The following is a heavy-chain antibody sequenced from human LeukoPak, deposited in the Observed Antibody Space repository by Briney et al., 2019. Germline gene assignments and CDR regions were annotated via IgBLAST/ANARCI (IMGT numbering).Heavy chain of an antibody. Sequence: ASVKVSCKASGYTFTSYDINWVRQAPGQGLEWMGWISAYNGNTNYAQKLQGRVTMTTDTSTSTAYMELRSLRSDDTAVYYCARRGPAVGLGWLLFNSWFDPWGQGTLVTVSS. V-gene: IGHV1-18*01. CDR2: ISAYNGNT. CDR3: ARRGPAVGLGWLLFNSWFDP. J-gene: IGHJ5*02. D-gene: IGHD3-3*01. CDR1: GYTFTSYD.